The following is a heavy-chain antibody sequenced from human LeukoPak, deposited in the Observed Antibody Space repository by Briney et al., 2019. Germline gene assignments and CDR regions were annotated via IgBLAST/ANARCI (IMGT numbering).Heavy chain of an antibody. Sequence: PGGSLRLSRAASGFTFDNYGMSWVRQAPGKGLEWVSGINWNGGSTGYADSVKGRFTISRDNAKNSLYLQMNSLRAEDTALYYCARIDTYYYDSSGYYSAFDIWGQGTIVTVSS. CDR2: INWNGGST. D-gene: IGHD3-22*01. V-gene: IGHV3-20*04. CDR1: GFTFDNYG. J-gene: IGHJ3*02. CDR3: ARIDTYYYDSSGYYSAFDI.